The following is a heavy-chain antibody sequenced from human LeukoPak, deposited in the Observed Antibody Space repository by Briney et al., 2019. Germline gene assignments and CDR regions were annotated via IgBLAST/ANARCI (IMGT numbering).Heavy chain of an antibody. CDR2: ISSSSSYI. D-gene: IGHD1-14*01. Sequence: GGSLRLSCAASGFTFSSYSMNWVRQAPGKGLEWVSSISSSSSYIYYADSVKGRFTISRDNAKNSLYLQMNSLRAEDTAIYYCARLYNGKRPPDYWGQGTLVTVSS. V-gene: IGHV3-21*01. J-gene: IGHJ4*02. CDR3: ARLYNGKRPPDY. CDR1: GFTFSSYS.